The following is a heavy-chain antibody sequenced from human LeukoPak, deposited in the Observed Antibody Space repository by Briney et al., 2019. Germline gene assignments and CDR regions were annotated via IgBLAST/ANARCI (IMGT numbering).Heavy chain of an antibody. D-gene: IGHD3-10*01. J-gene: IGHJ4*02. Sequence: PGRSLRLSCTVSGFTFTDHAMHWVRQAPGQGLEWVAAISWNSGDIGYADAVKGRFTISRDNSKNTLYLQMNSLRAGDTAVYYCAKDQTERAYYYGSGSWGQGTLVTVSS. CDR1: GFTFTDHA. V-gene: IGHV3-9*01. CDR3: AKDQTERAYYYGSGS. CDR2: ISWNSGDI.